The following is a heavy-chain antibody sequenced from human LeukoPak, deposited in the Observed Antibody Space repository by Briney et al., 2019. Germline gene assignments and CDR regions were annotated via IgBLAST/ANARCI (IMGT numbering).Heavy chain of an antibody. V-gene: IGHV3-23*01. CDR2: ISSSGGST. CDR1: GFTFSSYG. Sequence: QPGGSLRLSCAASGFTFSSYGMHWVRQAPGKGLEWGSTISSSGGSTYYADSVKGRFTISRDNSRHTLYLQMNSLRAEDTAIYYCAKNSGSYYEEGYWGQGTLVTVSS. D-gene: IGHD1-26*01. J-gene: IGHJ4*02. CDR3: AKNSGSYYEEGY.